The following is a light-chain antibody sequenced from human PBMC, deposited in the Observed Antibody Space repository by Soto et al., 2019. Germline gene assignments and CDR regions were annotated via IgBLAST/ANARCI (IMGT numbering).Light chain of an antibody. CDR3: CSYAGSSTYV. V-gene: IGLV2-23*02. CDR2: EVT. CDR1: SSDFTNYNL. J-gene: IGLJ1*01. Sequence: QSALTQPASVSGSPGQSITISCTGTSSDFTNYNLVSWYQQHPGKAPKLLTYEVTKRPSGVSNRFSGSKSGNTASLTISGLQAEDGADYYCCSYAGSSTYVFGPGTKVTVL.